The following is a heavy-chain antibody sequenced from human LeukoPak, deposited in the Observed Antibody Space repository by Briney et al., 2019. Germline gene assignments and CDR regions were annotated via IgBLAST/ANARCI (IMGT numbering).Heavy chain of an antibody. J-gene: IGHJ4*02. CDR2: IYYSGST. V-gene: IGHV4-30-4*01. Sequence: SSETLSLTCTVSGGSISSGDYYWSWIRQPPGKGLGWIGYIYYSGSTYYNPSLKSRVTISVDTSKNQFSLKLSSVTAADTAVYYCAREYSSSWYAIDYWGQGTLVTVSS. CDR1: GGSISSGDYY. CDR3: AREYSSSWYAIDY. D-gene: IGHD6-13*01.